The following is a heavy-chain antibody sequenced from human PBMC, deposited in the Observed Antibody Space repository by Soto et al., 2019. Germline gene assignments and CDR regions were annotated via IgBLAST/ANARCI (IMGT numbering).Heavy chain of an antibody. D-gene: IGHD5-18*01. V-gene: IGHV4-4*02. CDR3: ARVRGYSYEPFDY. CDR2: TYHSGST. J-gene: IGHJ4*02. CDR1: GGSISSSNW. Sequence: QVHLQESGPGLVKPSGTLSLTCAVSGGSISSSNWWSWVRQPPGKGLECIGETYHSGSTNYNPSLKSRVTISVDKSKNQFSLKLSSVTAADTAVYYCARVRGYSYEPFDYWGQGTLVTVSS.